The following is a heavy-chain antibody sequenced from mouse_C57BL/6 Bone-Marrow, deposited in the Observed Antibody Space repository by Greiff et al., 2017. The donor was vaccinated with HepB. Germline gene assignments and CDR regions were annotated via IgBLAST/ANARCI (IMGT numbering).Heavy chain of an antibody. CDR2: IYPRSGNT. V-gene: IGHV1-81*01. CDR3: ARDGYYVDY. J-gene: IGHJ2*01. D-gene: IGHD2-3*01. Sequence: QVHVKQSGAELARPGASVKLSCKASGYTFTSYGISWVKQRTGQGLEWIGEIYPRSGNTYYNEKFKGKATLTADKSSSTAYMELRSLTSEDSAVYFCARDGYYVDYWGQGTTLTVSS. CDR1: GYTFTSYG.